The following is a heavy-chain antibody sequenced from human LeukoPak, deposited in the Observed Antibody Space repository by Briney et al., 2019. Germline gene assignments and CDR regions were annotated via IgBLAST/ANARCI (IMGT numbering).Heavy chain of an antibody. V-gene: IGHV3-23*01. D-gene: IGHD3-22*01. CDR1: GFTFSSYA. Sequence: GGSLRLSCEASGFTFSSYAIRWVRQAPGTGLEWVSSIPGSGGATYYADSVRGRISISRDSSKNTVYLQMNSLRDEDTAVYYCARARPWDSSRSYYFGMDVWGHGTTVTVSS. CDR2: IPGSGGAT. CDR3: ARARPWDSSRSYYFGMDV. J-gene: IGHJ6*02.